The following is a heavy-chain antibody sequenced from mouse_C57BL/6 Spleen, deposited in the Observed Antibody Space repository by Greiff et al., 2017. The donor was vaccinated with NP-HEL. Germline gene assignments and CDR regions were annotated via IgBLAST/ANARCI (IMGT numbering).Heavy chain of an antibody. CDR1: GYSFTGYY. CDR3: ARWGLRVWYFDV. V-gene: IGHV1-42*01. D-gene: IGHD2-13*01. Sequence: VQLQQSGPELVKPGASVKISCKASGYSFTGYYMNWVKQSPEKSLEWIGEINPSTGGTTYNQKFKAKATLTVDKSSSTAYMQLKSLTSEDSAVYYCARWGLRVWYFDVWGTGTTVTVSS. J-gene: IGHJ1*03. CDR2: INPSTGGT.